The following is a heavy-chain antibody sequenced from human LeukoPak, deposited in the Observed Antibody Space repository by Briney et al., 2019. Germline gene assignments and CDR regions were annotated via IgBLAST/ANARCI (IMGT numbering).Heavy chain of an antibody. Sequence: PSETLSLTCAVSGGSISSGGYYWSWIRQPPGKGLEWIGYIYYSGSTYYNPSLRSRVTISVDTSKNQFSLKLSSVTAADTAVYYCARSSEGRYYYDSSGFSYYYYYMDVWGKGTTVTISS. D-gene: IGHD3-22*01. CDR1: GGSISSGGYY. J-gene: IGHJ6*03. CDR2: IYYSGST. V-gene: IGHV4-61*08. CDR3: ARSSEGRYYYDSSGFSYYYYYMDV.